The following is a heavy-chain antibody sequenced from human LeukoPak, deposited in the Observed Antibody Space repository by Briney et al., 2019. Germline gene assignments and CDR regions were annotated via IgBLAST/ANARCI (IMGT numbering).Heavy chain of an antibody. Sequence: SETLSLTCTVSGGSFSSGAYYWGWIRQHPAKGLEWIGYIYYSGSTYYNPSLKSRVTTSIDTSKNQLSLKLSSVTAADTAVYYCARAHGPLSSGWYQDAFDIWGQGTMVTVSS. CDR1: GGSFSSGAYY. J-gene: IGHJ3*02. V-gene: IGHV4-31*03. CDR2: IYYSGST. D-gene: IGHD6-19*01. CDR3: ARAHGPLSSGWYQDAFDI.